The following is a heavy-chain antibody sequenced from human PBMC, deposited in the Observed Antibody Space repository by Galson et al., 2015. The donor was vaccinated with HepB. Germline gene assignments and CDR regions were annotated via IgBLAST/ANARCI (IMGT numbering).Heavy chain of an antibody. V-gene: IGHV3-30*04. CDR2: ISYDGSNK. J-gene: IGHJ4*02. D-gene: IGHD2-21*02. Sequence: SLRLSCAASGFTFSSYAMHWVRQAPGKGLEWVAVISYDGSNKYYADSVKGRFTISRDNSKNTLYLQMNSLRAEDTAVYYCARDSAAYCGGDCYSIDYWGQGTLVTVSS. CDR3: ARDSAAYCGGDCYSIDY. CDR1: GFTFSSYA.